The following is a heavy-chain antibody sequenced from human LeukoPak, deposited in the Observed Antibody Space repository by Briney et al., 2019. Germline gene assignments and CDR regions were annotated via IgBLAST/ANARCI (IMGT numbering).Heavy chain of an antibody. V-gene: IGHV3-74*01. Sequence: GGPLRLSCVASGFTFSNYWMHWVRQAPGEGLVWVSRINSDGTSTRCADSVKGRFTISRDNAKSTVDLQMNSLRAEDTAVYYCATGYCSGTSCSSRDYWGQGTLVTVSS. J-gene: IGHJ4*02. CDR1: GFTFSNYW. D-gene: IGHD2-2*03. CDR2: INSDGTST. CDR3: ATGYCSGTSCSSRDY.